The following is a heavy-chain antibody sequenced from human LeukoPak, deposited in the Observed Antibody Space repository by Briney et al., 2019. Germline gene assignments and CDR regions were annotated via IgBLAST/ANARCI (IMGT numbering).Heavy chain of an antibody. V-gene: IGHV1-18*01. J-gene: IGHJ4*02. Sequence: EASVKVSCKASGYTFTSYGISWVRQAPGQGLEWMGWISAYNGNTNYAQKLQGRVTMTTDTSTSTAYMGLRSLRSDDTAVYYCARAPRGIVVVIPFDYWGQGTLVTVSS. D-gene: IGHD3-22*01. CDR1: GYTFTSYG. CDR2: ISAYNGNT. CDR3: ARAPRGIVVVIPFDY.